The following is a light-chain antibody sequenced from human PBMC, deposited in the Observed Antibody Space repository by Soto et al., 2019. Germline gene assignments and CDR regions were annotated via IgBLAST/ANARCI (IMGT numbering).Light chain of an antibody. Sequence: DIQMAQSPSSLSASIGDRVTITCRASQGISAYLAWYQQRPGNAPNLLIYGASILQSGVPSRFSGSGSGTQFTRTISSLQPEDVATYYYHSYNSMPRTFGQGNTVEL. CDR1: QGISAY. J-gene: IGKJ1*01. V-gene: IGKV1-27*01. CDR2: GAS. CDR3: HSYNSMPRT.